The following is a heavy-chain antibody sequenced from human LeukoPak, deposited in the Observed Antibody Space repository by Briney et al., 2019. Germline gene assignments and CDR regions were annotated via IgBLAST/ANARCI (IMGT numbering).Heavy chain of an antibody. CDR1: GFTFSSYA. CDR2: ISGSGDST. Sequence: PGGSLRLSCAASGFTFSSYAMSWVRQAPGKGLEWVSGISGSGDSTYYADSVKGRFTISRDNSKNTLYLQMNSLRAEDTAVYYCARGLRGLDPTDYWGQGTLVTVSS. CDR3: ARGLRGLDPTDY. J-gene: IGHJ4*02. V-gene: IGHV3-23*01. D-gene: IGHD3-16*01.